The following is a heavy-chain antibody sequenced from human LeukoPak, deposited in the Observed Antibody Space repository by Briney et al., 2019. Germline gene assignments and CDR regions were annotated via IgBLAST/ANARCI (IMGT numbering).Heavy chain of an antibody. CDR3: YGESYLFDY. CDR2: IKQDGSEK. J-gene: IGHJ4*02. V-gene: IGHV3-7*01. D-gene: IGHD3-10*01. Sequence: GGSLRLSCAASGFTFGNYLMNWVRQAPGKGLEWVANIKQDGSEKYYVDSVKGRFPISRDNAKNSLYLQMNSLRAEDTAVYYCYGESYLFDYWGQGTLVTVSS. CDR1: GFTFGNYL.